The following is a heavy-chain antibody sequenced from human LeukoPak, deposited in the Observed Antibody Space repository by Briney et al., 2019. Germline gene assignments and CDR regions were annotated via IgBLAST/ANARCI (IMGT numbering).Heavy chain of an antibody. CDR2: INHSGST. Sequence: SETLSLTCTVSGGSISSYYWSWIRQPPGKGLEWIGEINHSGSTNYNPSLKSRVTISVDTSKNQFSLKLSSVTAADTAVYYCAGYQNYYDSSGYYRIDAFDIWGQGTMVTVSS. V-gene: IGHV4-34*01. J-gene: IGHJ3*02. CDR3: AGYQNYYDSSGYYRIDAFDI. D-gene: IGHD3-22*01. CDR1: GGSISSYY.